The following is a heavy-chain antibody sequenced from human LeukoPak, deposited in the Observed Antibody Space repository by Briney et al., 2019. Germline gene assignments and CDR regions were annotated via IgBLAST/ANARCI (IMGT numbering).Heavy chain of an antibody. V-gene: IGHV1-46*01. J-gene: IGHJ4*02. CDR1: GYTFTNYY. Sequence: GASVKVPCKASGYTFTNYYIHWIRQAPGQGLEWMGIINPIGGSTSYAQKFQGRVTMTRDTSTSTVYMELSSLRSEDTAVYYCARGYCDSTSCYHEGDYWGQGTLVTVSS. D-gene: IGHD2-2*01. CDR2: INPIGGST. CDR3: ARGYCDSTSCYHEGDY.